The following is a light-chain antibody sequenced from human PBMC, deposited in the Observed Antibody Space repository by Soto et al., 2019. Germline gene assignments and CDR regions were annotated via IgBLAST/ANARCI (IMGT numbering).Light chain of an antibody. V-gene: IGKV1-33*01. CDR3: QQYESLPLT. J-gene: IGKJ5*01. CDR1: QDINKN. Sequence: DIQMTQSPSSLCASVGDRVTITCQASQDINKNLIWYQQKTGKAPKLLIYDASDLETGVPSRFSGSGSGTGFTFTISSLQPEDFSTYYCQQYESLPLTFGQGTRLEIK. CDR2: DAS.